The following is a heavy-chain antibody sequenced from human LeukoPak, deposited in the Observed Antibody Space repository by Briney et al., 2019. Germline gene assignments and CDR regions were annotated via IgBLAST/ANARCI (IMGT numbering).Heavy chain of an antibody. D-gene: IGHD1-1*01. CDR3: ARSDPTTVDQFDY. Sequence: ASVKVSCKASGGTFSSYATSWVRQAPGQGLEWMGGIIPIFGTANYAQKFQGRVTITTDESTSTAYMELSSLRSEDTAVYYCARSDPTTVDQFDYWGQGTLVTVSS. V-gene: IGHV1-69*05. CDR1: GGTFSSYA. CDR2: IIPIFGTA. J-gene: IGHJ4*02.